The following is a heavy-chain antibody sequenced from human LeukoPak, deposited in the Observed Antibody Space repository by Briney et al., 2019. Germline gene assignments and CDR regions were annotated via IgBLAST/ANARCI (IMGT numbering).Heavy chain of an antibody. D-gene: IGHD6-19*01. Sequence: ASVTVSCKVSGYTLTELSMHWVRQAPGKGLEWMGGFDPEDGETIYAQKFQGRVTMTEDTSTDTAYMELSSLRSEDTAVYYCATVGYSSGWYRTGYFDYWGQGTLVTVSS. CDR3: ATVGYSSGWYRTGYFDY. CDR2: FDPEDGET. CDR1: GYTLTELS. J-gene: IGHJ4*02. V-gene: IGHV1-24*01.